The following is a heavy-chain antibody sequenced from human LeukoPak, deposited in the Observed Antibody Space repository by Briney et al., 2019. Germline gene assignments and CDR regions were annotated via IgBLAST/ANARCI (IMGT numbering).Heavy chain of an antibody. Sequence: SETLSLTCTVSGGSISSYYWSWIRQPPGKGLEWIGYIYYSGSTNYNPSLKSRVTISVDTSKNQFSLKLSSMTAADTAVYYCARDGPYSSSWYVPFQHWGQGTLVTVSS. CDR3: ARDGPYSSSWYVPFQH. J-gene: IGHJ1*01. D-gene: IGHD6-13*01. V-gene: IGHV4-59*01. CDR1: GGSISSYY. CDR2: IYYSGST.